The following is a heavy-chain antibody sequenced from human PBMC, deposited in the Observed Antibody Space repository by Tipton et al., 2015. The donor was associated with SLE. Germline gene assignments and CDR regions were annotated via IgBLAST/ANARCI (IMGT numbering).Heavy chain of an antibody. V-gene: IGHV4-34*01. D-gene: IGHD1-26*01. CDR3: ARGQGGWDFDY. J-gene: IGHJ4*02. CDR1: GGSFSGYY. Sequence: LRLSCAVYGGSFSGYYWGWIRQPPGKGLEWIGSIYHSGSTYYNPSLKSRVTISVDTSKNQFSLKLSSVTAADTAVYYCARGQGGWDFDYWGQGTLVTVSS. CDR2: IYHSGST.